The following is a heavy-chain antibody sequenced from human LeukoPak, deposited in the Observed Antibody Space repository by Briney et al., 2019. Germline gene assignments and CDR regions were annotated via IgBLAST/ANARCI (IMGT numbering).Heavy chain of an antibody. CDR3: ARPHCSSTSCYYYFDY. D-gene: IGHD2-2*01. CDR1: GFTFSNYG. V-gene: IGHV3-48*02. J-gene: IGHJ4*02. CDR2: LSSSSTTI. Sequence: GGTLRLSCAASGFTFSNYGMNWVRQAPGKGLEWISYLSSSSTTIYYADSVKGRFTISRDNAKNSLYLQMNSLRDEDTAVYYCARPHCSSTSCYYYFDYWGQGTLVTVSS.